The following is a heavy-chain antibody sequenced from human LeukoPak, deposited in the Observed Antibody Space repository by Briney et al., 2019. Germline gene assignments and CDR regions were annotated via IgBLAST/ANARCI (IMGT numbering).Heavy chain of an antibody. CDR1: GASISSGGYY. CDR2: IYHSGVT. D-gene: IGHD3-10*01. Sequence: SETLSLTCTVSGASISSGGYYWSWIRQSPTKGLESIGYIYHSGVTYYSPSLNNRVRISIDESKNQISLKLASVTVADTAVYYCARTYSSGPLDHWGQGTQVTVSS. J-gene: IGHJ4*02. CDR3: ARTYSSGPLDH. V-gene: IGHV4-30-2*06.